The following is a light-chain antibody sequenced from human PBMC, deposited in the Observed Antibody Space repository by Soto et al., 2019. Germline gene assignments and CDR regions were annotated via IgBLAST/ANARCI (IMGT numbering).Light chain of an antibody. CDR3: QHFKT. J-gene: IGKJ1*01. CDR1: QSISSW. Sequence: DIQMTQYPSTLSASVGDRVTTTCRASQSISSWLAWYQQKPGKAPKLLIYDASSLESGVPSRFSGSGSGTEFTLTISSLQPDDFATYYCQHFKTFGQGTKVDIK. V-gene: IGKV1-5*01. CDR2: DAS.